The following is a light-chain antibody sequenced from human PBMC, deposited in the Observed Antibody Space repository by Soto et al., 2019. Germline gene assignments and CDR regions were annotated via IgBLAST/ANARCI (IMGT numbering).Light chain of an antibody. Sequence: QSVLTQPASVSGSPGQSITISCTGTSSEVGGYNYVSWYQQHPGKAPKLMIYDVSNRPSGVSNRFSGSKSGNTASLTISGLQAEDEADYYCSSYTSSSTLGFGTGTKVTVL. CDR1: SSEVGGYNY. J-gene: IGLJ1*01. V-gene: IGLV2-14*01. CDR2: DVS. CDR3: SSYTSSSTLG.